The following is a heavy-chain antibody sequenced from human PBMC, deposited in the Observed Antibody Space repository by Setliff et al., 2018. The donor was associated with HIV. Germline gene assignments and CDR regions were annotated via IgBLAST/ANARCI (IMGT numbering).Heavy chain of an antibody. CDR3: ATYSAGEGGRGY. D-gene: IGHD1-26*01. Sequence: KPSETLSLTCAVSGYSIRSGYYWGWIRQSPGKGLEWIGTMFRTGTSYYNPSLTSRVTISQDTSKNQFSLELTSVTAADTAVYYCATYSAGEGGRGYWGQGRLVTVSS. V-gene: IGHV4-38-2*01. J-gene: IGHJ4*02. CDR1: GYSIRSGYY. CDR2: MFRTGTS.